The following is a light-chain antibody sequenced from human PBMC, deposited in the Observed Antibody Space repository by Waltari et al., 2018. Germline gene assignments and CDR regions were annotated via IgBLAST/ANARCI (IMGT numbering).Light chain of an antibody. CDR1: SSDVGNYY. CDR3: CSYADRFTWV. Sequence: QSALTQPRSVSGSPGQSVPISCTGLSSDVGNYYVSWYQHLPGKAPKLILYYISSRPSGVSARFSGSRSGTTSSLTISGLQTDDEADYYCCSYADRFTWVFGGGTKLTVL. J-gene: IGLJ3*02. CDR2: YIS. V-gene: IGLV2-11*01.